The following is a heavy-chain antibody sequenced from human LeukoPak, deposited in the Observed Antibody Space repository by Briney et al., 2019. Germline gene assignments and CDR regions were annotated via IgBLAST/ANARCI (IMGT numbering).Heavy chain of an antibody. J-gene: IGHJ3*02. V-gene: IGHV1-69*13. CDR3: ARFPNVVAPSIGAIDI. D-gene: IGHD2-15*01. CDR2: VIAIFGDT. Sequence: SVKVSCKASGGTFSSFPIGWVRQAPGQGLEWMGQVIAIFGDTKYAQKFQGRLTITADESSSTAYMELRSLRSEDTAMYYCARFPNVVAPSIGAIDIWGQGTMVIVSS. CDR1: GGTFSSFP.